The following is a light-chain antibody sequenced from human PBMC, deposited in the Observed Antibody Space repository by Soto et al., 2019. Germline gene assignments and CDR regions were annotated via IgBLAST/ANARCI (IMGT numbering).Light chain of an antibody. CDR3: QQYNDYPYT. V-gene: IGKV1-5*03. CDR2: KAS. Sequence: IQMTQSPSTLSAFVGDRVTLTCRASQSISTWLAWYQQKPGKAPNLLIYKASTLETGVPSRFSGSGSGTEFTLTISSLRPDDFATYYCQQYNDYPYTFGQGTKLEIK. CDR1: QSISTW. J-gene: IGKJ2*01.